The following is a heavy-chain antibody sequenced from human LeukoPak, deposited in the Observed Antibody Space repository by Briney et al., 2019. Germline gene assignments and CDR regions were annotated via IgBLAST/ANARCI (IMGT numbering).Heavy chain of an antibody. Sequence: PGGSLRLSCAASGFTFSSYAMSWVRQAPGKGLEWVSAISGSGGSTYYADSVKGRFTISRDNSKNTLYLQMNSPRAEDTAVYYCAKDQGTMIVVVMIFDYWGQGTLVTVSS. CDR1: GFTFSSYA. V-gene: IGHV3-23*01. J-gene: IGHJ4*02. CDR2: ISGSGGST. D-gene: IGHD3-22*01. CDR3: AKDQGTMIVVVMIFDY.